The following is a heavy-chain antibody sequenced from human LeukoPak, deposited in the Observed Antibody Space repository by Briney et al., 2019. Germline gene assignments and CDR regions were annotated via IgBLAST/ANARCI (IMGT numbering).Heavy chain of an antibody. Sequence: GRSLRLSCAASGFTFDDYAMHWVRQAPGKGLEWVSGISWNSGSIGYADSVKGRFTISRDNAKNSLYLQMNSLRAEDTALYYCAKGKVIAARPLFDCWGQGTLATVSS. D-gene: IGHD6-6*01. CDR3: AKGKVIAARPLFDC. CDR2: ISWNSGSI. V-gene: IGHV3-9*01. J-gene: IGHJ4*02. CDR1: GFTFDDYA.